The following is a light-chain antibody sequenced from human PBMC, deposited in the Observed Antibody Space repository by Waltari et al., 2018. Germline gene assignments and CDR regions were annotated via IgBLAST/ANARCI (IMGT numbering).Light chain of an antibody. Sequence: QSALTQPVSVSESPGQSITISCTGTSSDVGAYNFVSWYQQHPGKAPKLMIYEVRNRPSGFSSRFSASKSGNTASLTISGLQAEDEADYYCTSFTSRSTWVFGGGTKLTVL. CDR3: TSFTSRSTWV. CDR1: SSDVGAYNF. J-gene: IGLJ3*02. CDR2: EVR. V-gene: IGLV2-14*01.